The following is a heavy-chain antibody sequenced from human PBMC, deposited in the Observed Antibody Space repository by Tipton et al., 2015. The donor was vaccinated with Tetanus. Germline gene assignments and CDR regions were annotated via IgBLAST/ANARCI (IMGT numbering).Heavy chain of an antibody. CDR1: GGSFTDYS. Sequence: TLSLTCAVYGGSFTDYSWSWIRQPPGQGLEWIGEVNQAGNTDYIPSLKGRVTMSLDTSKSQLSLNLRSGTAADTAVYYCARGPRTRIYDSSGYSFRYFYGMDVWGLGATVTVSS. V-gene: IGHV4-34*01. D-gene: IGHD3-22*01. CDR3: ARGPRTRIYDSSGYSFRYFYGMDV. CDR2: VNQAGNT. J-gene: IGHJ6*02.